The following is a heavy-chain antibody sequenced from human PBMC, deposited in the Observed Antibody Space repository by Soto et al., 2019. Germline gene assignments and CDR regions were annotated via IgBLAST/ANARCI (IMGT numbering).Heavy chain of an antibody. Sequence: EVQLLESGGGLVQPGGSLRLSCAASGFTFSSYAMSWVRQAPGKGLEWVSAISGSGGSTYYADSVKGRFTISRDNSKNTLYLQMNSLRAEDTAVYYCAKDVNDYIWGSYQTDYWGQGTLVTVSS. V-gene: IGHV3-23*01. CDR1: GFTFSSYA. J-gene: IGHJ4*02. CDR2: ISGSGGST. CDR3: AKDVNDYIWGSYQTDY. D-gene: IGHD3-16*01.